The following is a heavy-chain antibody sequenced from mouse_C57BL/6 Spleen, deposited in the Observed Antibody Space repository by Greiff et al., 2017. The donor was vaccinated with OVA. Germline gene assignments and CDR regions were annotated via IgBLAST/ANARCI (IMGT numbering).Heavy chain of an antibody. J-gene: IGHJ1*03. Sequence: VQLQQSGAELVRPGASVTLSCKASGYTFTDYEMHWVKQTPVHGLEWIGAIDPETGGTAYNQKFKGKAILTADKSSSTAYMELRSLTSEDSAVYYGTRWGPILLRYFDVWGTGTTVTVSS. CDR1: GYTFTDYE. D-gene: IGHD1-1*01. CDR2: IDPETGGT. CDR3: TRWGPILLRYFDV. V-gene: IGHV1-15*01.